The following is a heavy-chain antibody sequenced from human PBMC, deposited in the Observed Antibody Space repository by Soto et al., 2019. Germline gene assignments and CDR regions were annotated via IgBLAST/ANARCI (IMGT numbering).Heavy chain of an antibody. D-gene: IGHD2-2*01. Sequence: QVQLQESGPGLVKPSETLSLTCTVSGGSISNYYWTWIRQPPGKGLERIGYIYYSGSTKYNPSLKSRVTISVDTSKNQFSLKLSSVTAADTAVYYCARQSCSSTSCYSWVSWFDPWGQGTLVTVSS. CDR1: GGSISNYY. J-gene: IGHJ5*02. CDR3: ARQSCSSTSCYSWVSWFDP. CDR2: IYYSGST. V-gene: IGHV4-59*08.